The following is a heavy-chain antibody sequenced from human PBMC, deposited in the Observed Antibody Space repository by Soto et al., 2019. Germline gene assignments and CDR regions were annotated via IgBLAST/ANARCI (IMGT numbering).Heavy chain of an antibody. CDR1: VYTFTSYA. CDR3: ARKPRYYGMDV. J-gene: IGHJ6*02. V-gene: IGHV1-3*01. CDR2: INAGNGNT. Sequence: ASVKVSCKASVYTFTSYAMHWVRQAPGQRLEWMGWINAGNGNTKYSQKFQGRVTITRDTSASTAYMELSSLRSEDTAVYYCARKPRYYGMDVWGQGTTVTVSS.